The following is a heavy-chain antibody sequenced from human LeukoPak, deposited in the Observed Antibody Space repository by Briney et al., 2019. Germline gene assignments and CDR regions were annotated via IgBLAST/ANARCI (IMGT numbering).Heavy chain of an antibody. V-gene: IGHV4-34*01. Sequence: PSETLSLTCAVYGGSFSGYYWSWIRQPPGKGLEWIGEINHSGSTNYNPSLKSRVTVSVDTSKNQFSLKLSSVTAADTAVYYCASNDFWSGEGSYYYGMDVWGQGTTVTVSS. CDR1: GGSFSGYY. CDR3: ASNDFWSGEGSYYYGMDV. CDR2: INHSGST. D-gene: IGHD3-3*01. J-gene: IGHJ6*02.